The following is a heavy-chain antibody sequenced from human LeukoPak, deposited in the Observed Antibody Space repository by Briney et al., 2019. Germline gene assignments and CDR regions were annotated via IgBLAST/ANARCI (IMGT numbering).Heavy chain of an antibody. D-gene: IGHD4/OR15-4a*01. CDR3: ARYGAVGGDDY. CDR1: GYTFTSYD. J-gene: IGHJ4*02. Sequence: GASVKVSCKASGYTFTSYDMHLVRQAPGQGLEWMGIINPSGGSTSYAQKFQGRVTMTRDTSTSTVYMELSSLRSEDTAVYYCARYGAVGGDDYWGQGTLVTVSS. CDR2: INPSGGST. V-gene: IGHV1-46*01.